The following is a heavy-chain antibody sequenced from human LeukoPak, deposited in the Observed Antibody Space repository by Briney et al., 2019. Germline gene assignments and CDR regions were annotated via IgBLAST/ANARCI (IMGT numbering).Heavy chain of an antibody. J-gene: IGHJ4*02. CDR1: GGSFSCYY. V-gene: IGHV4-34*01. CDR2: INHSGST. Sequence: SETLSLTCAVYGGSFSCYYWSWIRQPPGKGLEWIGEINHSGSTNYNPSLKSRVTISVDTSKNQFSLKLSSVTAADTAVYYCARVSRGAAAAGTSYWGQGTLVTVSS. CDR3: ARVSRGAAAAGTSY. D-gene: IGHD6-13*01.